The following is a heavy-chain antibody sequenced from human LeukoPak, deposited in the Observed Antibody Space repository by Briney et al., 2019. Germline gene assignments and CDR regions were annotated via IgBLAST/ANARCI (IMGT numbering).Heavy chain of an antibody. V-gene: IGHV4-59*12. CDR3: ARDRGLFQGDGFDY. J-gene: IGHJ4*02. CDR1: GGAISSYY. CDR2: IYYSGST. Sequence: PSETLSLTCTVSGGAISSYYWSWIRQPPGKGLEWIGYIYYSGSTNYNPSLKSRVTISVDTSKNQFSLKLSSVTAADTAVYYCARDRGLFQGDGFDYWGQGTLVTVSS. D-gene: IGHD3-10*01.